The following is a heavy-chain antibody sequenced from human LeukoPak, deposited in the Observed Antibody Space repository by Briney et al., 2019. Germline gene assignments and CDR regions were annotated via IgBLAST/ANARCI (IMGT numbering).Heavy chain of an antibody. V-gene: IGHV4-4*07. Sequence: SETLSLTCTVSGGSISSYYWSWIRQPAGKGLEWIGRIYTSGSTNYNPSLKGRVTMSVDTSKNQFSLKLSSVTAADTAVYYCARAGYCSGGSCYSRGHWFDPWGQGTLVTVSS. CDR2: IYTSGST. D-gene: IGHD2-15*01. CDR1: GGSISSYY. J-gene: IGHJ5*02. CDR3: ARAGYCSGGSCYSRGHWFDP.